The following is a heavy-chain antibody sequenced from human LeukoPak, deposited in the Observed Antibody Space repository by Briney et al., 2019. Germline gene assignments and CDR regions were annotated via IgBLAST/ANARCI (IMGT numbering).Heavy chain of an antibody. CDR2: IYYSGST. Sequence: PSETLSLTCTVSGGSISSSSYYWGWIRQPPGKGLEWIGSIYYSGSTYYNPSLKSRVTISVDTSKNQSSLKLSSVTAADTAVYYCARRYYDFWSGTKNWFDPWGQGTLVTVSS. D-gene: IGHD3-3*01. V-gene: IGHV4-39*01. J-gene: IGHJ5*02. CDR1: GGSISSSSYY. CDR3: ARRYYDFWSGTKNWFDP.